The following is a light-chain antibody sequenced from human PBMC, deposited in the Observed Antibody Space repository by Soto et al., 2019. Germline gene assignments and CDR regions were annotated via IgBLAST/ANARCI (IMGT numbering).Light chain of an antibody. CDR2: DAS. CDR1: KNISTC. J-gene: IGKJ1*01. CDR3: QQYNTYS. Sequence: GDRVTITCLASKNISTCVXWYQQKPGKSPKRLIYDASSLESGVPSRFSGSASGTECTLTISSLQPEDFATDYCQQYNTYSFGQGTKVDI. V-gene: IGKV1-5*01.